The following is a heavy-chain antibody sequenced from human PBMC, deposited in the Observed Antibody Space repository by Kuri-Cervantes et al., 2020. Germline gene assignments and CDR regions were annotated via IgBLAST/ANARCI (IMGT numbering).Heavy chain of an antibody. CDR3: ARASVGLRYFDWLPYYFDY. CDR2: IIPIFGTA. V-gene: IGHV1-69*13. Sequence: SVKVSCKASGGTFSSYAISWVRQAPGQGLEWMGGIIPIFGTANYAQKFQGRVTITADESTSTAYMELSSLRSDDTAVYYCARASVGLRYFDWLPYYFDYWGQGTLVTFSS. D-gene: IGHD3-9*01. CDR1: GGTFSSYA. J-gene: IGHJ4*02.